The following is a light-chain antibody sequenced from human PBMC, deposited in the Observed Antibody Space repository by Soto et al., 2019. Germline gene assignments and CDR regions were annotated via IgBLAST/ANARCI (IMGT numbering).Light chain of an antibody. CDR3: QQYGSSPLT. CDR2: AAS. CDR1: QDTSRS. J-gene: IGKJ4*01. Sequence: DTQVTQSPSFLSASVGDRVTITCRASQDTSRSLGWYQQKPGKAPKLLIYAASTLQSGVPSRFSGSGSGTDFTLTISRLEPEDFAVYYCQQYGSSPLTFGGGTKVDIK. V-gene: IGKV1-9*01.